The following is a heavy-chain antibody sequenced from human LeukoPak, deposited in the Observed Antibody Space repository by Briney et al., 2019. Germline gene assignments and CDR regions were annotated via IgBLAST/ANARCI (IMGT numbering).Heavy chain of an antibody. CDR2: ISASGGDT. CDR3: AKDAAGPEY. Sequence: GGSLRLSCAASGFTFSIYAMSWVRQAPGKGLEWVSGISASGGDTWYPDSVKGRFTISRDNSKNTLFLQMNSLRLEDTAIYYCAKDAAGPEYWGQGTLVTVSS. J-gene: IGHJ4*02. CDR1: GFTFSIYA. V-gene: IGHV3-23*01. D-gene: IGHD6-13*01.